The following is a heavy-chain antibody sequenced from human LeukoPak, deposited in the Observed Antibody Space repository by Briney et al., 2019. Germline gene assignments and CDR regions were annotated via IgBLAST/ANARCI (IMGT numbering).Heavy chain of an antibody. CDR2: ISWNSGSI. Sequence: PGGSLRLSCAASGFTFDDHAMHWVRQAPGKGLEWVSVISWNSGSIGYADSVKGRFTISRDNAKNSLYLQMNSLRAEDTGLYYCAKDMYYYDSSGSIDYWGQGTLVTVSS. CDR1: GFTFDDHA. J-gene: IGHJ4*02. D-gene: IGHD3-22*01. V-gene: IGHV3-9*01. CDR3: AKDMYYYDSSGSIDY.